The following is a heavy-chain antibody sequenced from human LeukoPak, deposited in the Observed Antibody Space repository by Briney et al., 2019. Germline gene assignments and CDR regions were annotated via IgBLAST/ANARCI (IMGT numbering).Heavy chain of an antibody. CDR2: ISGHNENT. CDR3: ARTSESGWREFDY. V-gene: IGHV1-18*01. CDR1: GYTFTSYG. Sequence: ALVNVSCKASGYTFTSYGISWVRQAPGQGLEWMGWISGHNENTNYAQKFQGRVTMTTDTSTSTAYVELRSLRSDDTAVYYCARTSESGWREFDYWGQGTLVTVSS. D-gene: IGHD6-19*01. J-gene: IGHJ4*02.